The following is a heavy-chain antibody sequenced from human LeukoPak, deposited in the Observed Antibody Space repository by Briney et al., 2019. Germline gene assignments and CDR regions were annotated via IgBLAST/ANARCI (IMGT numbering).Heavy chain of an antibody. CDR1: AFTCSSYG. CDR2: IWYDGSNK. Sequence: GGSLRRSYSAAAFTCSSYGRQRVRQAPGKGLEWVAVIWYDGSNKYYADSVKGRFTISRDNSKNTLYLQMNSLRAEDTAVYYCAVYSSGFDYWGQGTLVTVSS. V-gene: IGHV3-33*01. CDR3: AVYSSGFDY. D-gene: IGHD6-19*01. J-gene: IGHJ4*02.